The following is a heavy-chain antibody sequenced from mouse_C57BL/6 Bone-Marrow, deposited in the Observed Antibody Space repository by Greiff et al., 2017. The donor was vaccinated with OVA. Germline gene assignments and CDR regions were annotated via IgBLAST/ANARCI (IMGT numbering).Heavy chain of an antibody. J-gene: IGHJ1*03. CDR2: INPYNGGT. D-gene: IGHD4-1*01. V-gene: IGHV1-19*01. Sequence: EVQLQQSGPVLVKPGASVKMSCKASGYTFTDYYMNWVKQSHGKSLEWIGVINPYNGGTSYNQKFKGKATLTVDKSSSTAYMELNSLTSEDSAVYYCARSLLTCYWYFDVWGTGTTVTVSS. CDR1: GYTFTDYY. CDR3: ARSLLTCYWYFDV.